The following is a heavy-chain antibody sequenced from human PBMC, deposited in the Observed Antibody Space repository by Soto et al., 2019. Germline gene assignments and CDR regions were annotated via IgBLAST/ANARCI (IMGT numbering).Heavy chain of an antibody. V-gene: IGHV3-30-3*01. CDR2: ISYDGSNK. CDR3: ARDGSLESRWLGVKGIFDY. D-gene: IGHD6-19*01. J-gene: IGHJ4*02. Sequence: GGSLRLSCAASGFTFSSYAMHWVRQAPGKGLEWVAVISYDGSNKYYADSVKGRFTISRDNSKNTLYLQMNSLRAEDTAVYYCARDGSLESRWLGVKGIFDYWGQGTLVTVSS. CDR1: GFTFSSYA.